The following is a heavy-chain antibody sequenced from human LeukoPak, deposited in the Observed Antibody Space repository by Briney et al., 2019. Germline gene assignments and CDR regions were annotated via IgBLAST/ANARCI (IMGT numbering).Heavy chain of an antibody. D-gene: IGHD3-3*01. J-gene: IGHJ6*03. Sequence: GGSLRLSCAASGFTFSSYSMSWVRQAPGKGLEWVSSISTSSSYIYYADSVKGRFTISRDNAKNTLYLQMNSLRAEDTAVYYCAKSADNYYYYYMDVWGKGTTVTVSS. CDR2: ISTSSSYI. CDR1: GFTFSSYS. CDR3: AKSADNYYYYYMDV. V-gene: IGHV3-21*01.